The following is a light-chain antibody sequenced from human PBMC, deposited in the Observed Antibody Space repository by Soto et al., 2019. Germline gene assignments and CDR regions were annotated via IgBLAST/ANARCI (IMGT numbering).Light chain of an antibody. CDR3: CSYPGSHTWV. V-gene: IGLV2-11*01. CDR2: DVS. J-gene: IGLJ3*02. CDR1: NSYIGNYNY. Sequence: QSVLTQPRSVSGSPGPSVTISCTGTNSYIGNYNYVSWYQQHPGKAPKVMIYDVSTRPSGVSDRFSGSKSGNTASLTNSGLQDEDEADYYCCSYPGSHTWVFGGGTKLTVL.